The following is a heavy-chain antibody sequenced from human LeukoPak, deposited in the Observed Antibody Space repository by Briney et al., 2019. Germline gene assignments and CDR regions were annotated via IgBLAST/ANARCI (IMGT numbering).Heavy chain of an antibody. CDR2: ISYDGSNR. CDR1: GFIFSNYA. V-gene: IGHV3-30-3*01. J-gene: IGHJ4*02. Sequence: GRSLRLSCAASGFIFSNYAMHWVRQAPGKGLEWVAVISYDGSNRYYADSVKGRFTISRDNSKNTLYLQMNSLRAEDTAVYYCARGALTQNAFDYWGQGTLVTVSS. D-gene: IGHD4-23*01. CDR3: ARGALTQNAFDY.